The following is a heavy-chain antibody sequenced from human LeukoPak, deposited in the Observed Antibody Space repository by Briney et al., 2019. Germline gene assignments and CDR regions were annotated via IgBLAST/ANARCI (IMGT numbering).Heavy chain of an antibody. CDR3: ARGWFGFWLTSYVDDDAFDI. J-gene: IGHJ3*02. CDR2: INHSGRT. V-gene: IGHV4-34*01. Sequence: PSETPSLTCAVHGGSFSDYYWSWIRQSPGKGLESIGEINHSGRTNYNPSLKSRFTISVDTSKNQFSLKLNFVTATDTAVYYCARGWFGFWLTSYVDDDAFDIWGQGTMVTVSS. D-gene: IGHD3-10*01. CDR1: GGSFSDYY.